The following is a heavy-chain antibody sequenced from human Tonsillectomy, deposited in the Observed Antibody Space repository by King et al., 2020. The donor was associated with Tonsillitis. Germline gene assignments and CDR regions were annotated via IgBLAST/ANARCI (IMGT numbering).Heavy chain of an antibody. CDR3: ARAFCGGDCWLTY. Sequence: QLVQSGAEVKKPGASVKVSCKASGYTFTTYDIYGVRQATGQGLEWMGWMNPNSGDTGYAQKFPGRVTMTRNTSISTAYMELSSLRSEDTAVYYCARAFCGGDCWLTYWGQGTLVTVSS. J-gene: IGHJ4*02. D-gene: IGHD2-21*01. CDR1: GYTFTTYD. V-gene: IGHV1-8*01. CDR2: MNPNSGDT.